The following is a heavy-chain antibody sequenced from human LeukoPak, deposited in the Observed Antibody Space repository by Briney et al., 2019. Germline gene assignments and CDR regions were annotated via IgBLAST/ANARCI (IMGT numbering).Heavy chain of an antibody. Sequence: GGSLRLSCAASGFTFSSYGMHWVRQAPGKGLEWVAVISYDGSNKYYADSVKGRFTISRDNSKNTLYLQMNSLRAEDTAVYYCAKDEGGSLLRSLGYFDYWGQGTLVTVSS. D-gene: IGHD1-26*01. V-gene: IGHV3-30*18. CDR3: AKDEGGSLLRSLGYFDY. J-gene: IGHJ4*02. CDR1: GFTFSSYG. CDR2: ISYDGSNK.